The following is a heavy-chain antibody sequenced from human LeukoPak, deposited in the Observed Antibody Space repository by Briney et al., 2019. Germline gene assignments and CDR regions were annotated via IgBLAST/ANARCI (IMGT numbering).Heavy chain of an antibody. J-gene: IGHJ4*02. CDR1: GFTFSSCG. D-gene: IGHD6-19*01. CDR2: ISYDGSNK. Sequence: GGSLRLSCAASGFTFSSCGMHWVRQAPGKGLEWVAIISYDGSNKYYADSVKGRFTISRDNSKNTLYLEMNSLRPEDTAVYYCAKRILYSSVWYHLDYWGQGTLVTVSS. CDR3: AKRILYSSVWYHLDY. V-gene: IGHV3-30*18.